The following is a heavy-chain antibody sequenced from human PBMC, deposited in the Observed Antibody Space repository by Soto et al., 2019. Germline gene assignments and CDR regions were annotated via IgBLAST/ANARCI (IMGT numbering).Heavy chain of an antibody. J-gene: IGHJ5*02. V-gene: IGHV4-59*01. CDR1: GGSISSYY. Sequence: PSETLYLTSTVSGGSISSYYWRWIRQPPGKGLDRIVYIYYSGMTNYNPSLKSRVTISVDTSKNQFSLKLSSVTAADTAVYYCARAGGSVWYAGCFGPWGQGTLVTVSS. CDR2: IYYSGMT. CDR3: ARAGGSVWYAGCFGP. D-gene: IGHD6-19*01.